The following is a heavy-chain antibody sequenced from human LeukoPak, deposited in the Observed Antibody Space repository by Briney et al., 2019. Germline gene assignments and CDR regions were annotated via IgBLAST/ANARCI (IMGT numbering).Heavy chain of an antibody. Sequence: KSGGSLRLSCAASGFPFSSYRVNWVRQAPGKGLEGCASISGSSSYIYYADSLKGRFTFSRNNAKTSFYLQMNSLRAEDTAMYYCARDRAAEDYYYNFGMDVWGQGTTVTVSS. CDR3: ARDRAAEDYYYNFGMDV. D-gene: IGHD6-13*01. V-gene: IGHV3-21*01. J-gene: IGHJ6*02. CDR1: GFPFSSYR. CDR2: ISGSSSYI.